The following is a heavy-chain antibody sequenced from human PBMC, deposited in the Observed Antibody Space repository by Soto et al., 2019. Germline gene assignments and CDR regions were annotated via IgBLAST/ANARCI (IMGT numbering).Heavy chain of an antibody. D-gene: IGHD6-6*01. CDR2: ISYDGSNK. CDR3: AKMDLLEYSSSPFDY. J-gene: IGHJ4*02. V-gene: IGHV3-30*18. CDR1: GFTFSSYG. Sequence: GGSLRLSCAASGFTFSSYGMHWVRQAPGKGLEWVAVISYDGSNKYYADSVKGRFTISRDNSKNTLYLQMNSLRAEDTAVYYCAKMDLLEYSSSPFDYWGQGTLVTVSS.